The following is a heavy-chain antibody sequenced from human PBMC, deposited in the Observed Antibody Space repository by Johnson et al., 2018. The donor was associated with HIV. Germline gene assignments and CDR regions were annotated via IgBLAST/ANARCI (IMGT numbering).Heavy chain of an antibody. CDR2: INAGGDT. D-gene: IGHD3-3*01. V-gene: IGHV3-66*01. CDR3: ARGSYNFWSGEREAFDI. Sequence: VQLVESGGGLVQPGGSLRLSCAASGIIVTGNFMSWVRQAPGKGLEWVSVINAGGDTYYADSVKGRFTISRDRSKNTVSLQMNSLRVEDTAVYYCARGSYNFWSGEREAFDIWGQGTMVT. J-gene: IGHJ3*02. CDR1: GIIVTGNF.